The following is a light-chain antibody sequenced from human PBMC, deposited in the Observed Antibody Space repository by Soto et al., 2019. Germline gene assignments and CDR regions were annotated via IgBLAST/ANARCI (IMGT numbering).Light chain of an antibody. J-gene: IGLJ1*01. CDR1: SSDVGGYDY. CDR3: SSYTSSSTYV. CDR2: DVS. Sequence: QSVLTQPDSVSGSPGQSIAISCTGTSSDVGGYDYVSWYQQHPGKAPKLMIYDVSNRPSGVSNRFSGSKSDNTASLTISGLQAEDEVDYYCSSYTSSSTYVFGTGTKLTVL. V-gene: IGLV2-14*01.